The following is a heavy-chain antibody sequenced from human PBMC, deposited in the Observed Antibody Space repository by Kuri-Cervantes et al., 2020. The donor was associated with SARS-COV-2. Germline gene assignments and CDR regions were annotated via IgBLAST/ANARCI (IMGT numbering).Heavy chain of an antibody. V-gene: IGHV4-34*01. CDR2: INHSGST. CDR3: ARGFSAVVVAHWYFDL. CDR1: GGSFSGYY. J-gene: IGHJ2*01. Sequence: TLSLTCAVYGGSFSGYYWSWIRQPPGKGLEWIGEINHSGSTNYNPSLKSRVTISVDTSKNQFSLKLSSVTAADTAVYYCARGFSAVVVAHWYFDLWGRGTLVTVSS. D-gene: IGHD3-22*01.